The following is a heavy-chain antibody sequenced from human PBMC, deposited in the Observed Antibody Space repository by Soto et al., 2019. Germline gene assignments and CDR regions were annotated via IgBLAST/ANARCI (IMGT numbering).Heavy chain of an antibody. CDR1: GYANSIDHD. Sequence: LYRDRDSAGYANSIDHDGGWMRKKTGKGLEWIGSIYQSGSTYSNPSLKSRVTISLDTSKNHFSLKLSSVTAADTAVYFCARDCIRGSTACRSYYIAMGVCGQGTSVSVSS. J-gene: IGHJ6*01. CDR3: ARDCIRGSTACRSYYIAMGV. CDR2: IYQSGST. D-gene: IGHD2-2*01. V-gene: IGHV4-38-2*02.